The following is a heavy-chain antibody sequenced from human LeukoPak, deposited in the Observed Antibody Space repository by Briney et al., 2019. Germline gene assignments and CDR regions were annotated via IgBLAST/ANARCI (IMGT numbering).Heavy chain of an antibody. J-gene: IGHJ4*02. CDR2: IVQDGRT. D-gene: IGHD2-2*01. Sequence: GXXXXXXWTXXXXSPGKGLEWMAEIVQDGRTNYSPLLESRLTLSVDASKNQFSLKLRSVTAADTAIYFCARGSVFMGYASFDFWGQGVLVTVSS. CDR1: GXXXXXX. CDR3: ARGSVFMGYASFDF. V-gene: IGHV4-34*12.